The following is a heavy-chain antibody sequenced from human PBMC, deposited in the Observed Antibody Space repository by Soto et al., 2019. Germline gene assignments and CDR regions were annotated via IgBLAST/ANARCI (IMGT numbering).Heavy chain of an antibody. CDR2: ISSSSYTI. Sequence: GGSLRLSCTASGFTFNTYNMNWVRQAPGKGLEWVSYISSSSYTIKYADSVEGRYTVSRDNGKKSLYLQMNSLRDEDTAVYFCAREISLSAGSYFDYWGQGTLVTVSS. D-gene: IGHD3-10*01. CDR1: GFTFNTYN. V-gene: IGHV3-48*02. J-gene: IGHJ4*02. CDR3: AREISLSAGSYFDY.